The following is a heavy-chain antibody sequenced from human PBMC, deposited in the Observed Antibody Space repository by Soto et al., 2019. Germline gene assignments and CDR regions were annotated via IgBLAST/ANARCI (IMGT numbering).Heavy chain of an antibody. CDR2: ISYDGSNK. J-gene: IGHJ4*02. CDR1: GFNFSSYG. D-gene: IGHD6-19*01. Sequence: LSLACAASGFNFSSYGMHWVRQAPGKGREWVAVISYDGSNKYYADSVKGRFTISRDNSKNTLYLQMNSLRAEDTAVYYCAKDRKLRGPKQCHGVDYWGQATLVTVSS. CDR3: AKDRKLRGPKQCHGVDY. V-gene: IGHV3-30*18.